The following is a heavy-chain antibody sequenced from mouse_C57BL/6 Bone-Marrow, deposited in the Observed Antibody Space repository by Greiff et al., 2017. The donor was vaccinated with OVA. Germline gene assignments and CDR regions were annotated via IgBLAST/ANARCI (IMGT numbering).Heavy chain of an antibody. J-gene: IGHJ1*03. CDR1: GFNIKDDY. D-gene: IGHD2-5*01. V-gene: IGHV14-4*01. Sequence: VQLKQSGAELVRPGASVKLSCTASGFNIKDDYMHWVKQRPEQGLEWIGWIDPENGDTEYASKFQGKATITADTSSNTAYLQLSSLTSEDTAVYYCTTDYSNYVPYWYFDVWGTGTTVTVSS. CDR2: IDPENGDT. CDR3: TTDYSNYVPYWYFDV.